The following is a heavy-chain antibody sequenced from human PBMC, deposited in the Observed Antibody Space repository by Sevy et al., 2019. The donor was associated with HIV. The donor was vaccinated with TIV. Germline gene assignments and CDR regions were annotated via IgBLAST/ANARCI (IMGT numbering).Heavy chain of an antibody. CDR1: GFTFGDYA. CDR3: TRIRGTISPFYYFGMDV. D-gene: IGHD3-10*01. J-gene: IGHJ6*02. Sequence: GGSLRLSCKASGFTFGDYAMSWIRQTPGKGLDWVGLIRSKTFGGTTEYAASVKGSFTISRDDSKSIAYLQMSSLKTEDTAVYYCTRIRGTISPFYYFGMDVWGQGTTVTVSS. V-gene: IGHV3-49*03. CDR2: IRSKTFGGTT.